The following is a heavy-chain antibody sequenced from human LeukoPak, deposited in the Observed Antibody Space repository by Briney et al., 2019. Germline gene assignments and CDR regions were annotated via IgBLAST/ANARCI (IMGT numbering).Heavy chain of an antibody. CDR1: GFIFSSYS. D-gene: IGHD1-26*01. CDR2: ISSGSSTI. Sequence: GGSLRLSCAASGFIFSSYSMNWVRQAPGKGLEWVSYISSGSSTIYYADSVKGRCTISRDNAKNSLYLQMNSLRDEDTAVYYCARDKTLPYSGSYFDYWGQGTLVTVSS. CDR3: ARDKTLPYSGSYFDY. J-gene: IGHJ4*02. V-gene: IGHV3-48*02.